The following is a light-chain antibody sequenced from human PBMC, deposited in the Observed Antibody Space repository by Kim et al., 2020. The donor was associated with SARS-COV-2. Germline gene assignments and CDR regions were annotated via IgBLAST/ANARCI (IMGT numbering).Light chain of an antibody. CDR1: QSVSSN. CDR3: QQYNNWPLT. Sequence: EIVMTQSPATLSMSPGERATLSCRASQSVSSNLAWYQQKPGQAPRLLIYGASTRATGIPARFSGSWSGTQFTLTISSLQSEDFAVYYCQQYNNWPLTFGGGTKVDIK. V-gene: IGKV3-15*01. J-gene: IGKJ4*01. CDR2: GAS.